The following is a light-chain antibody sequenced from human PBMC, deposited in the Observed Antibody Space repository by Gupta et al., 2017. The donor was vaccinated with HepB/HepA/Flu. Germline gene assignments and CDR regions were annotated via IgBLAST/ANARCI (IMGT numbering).Light chain of an antibody. CDR2: KGS. CDR1: QSLVYTDGNTS. CDR3: RQGTHWPYT. J-gene: IGKJ2*01. Sequence: DVVMTQSPLSLPVTLGQPASISCRSSQSLVYTDGNTSLNWFQQRPGQSPRRLIYKGSKRDSGVPDRFSGSGSGTDFTLKISRVEAEDVGVYYCRQGTHWPYTFGQGTKQEIK. V-gene: IGKV2-30*01.